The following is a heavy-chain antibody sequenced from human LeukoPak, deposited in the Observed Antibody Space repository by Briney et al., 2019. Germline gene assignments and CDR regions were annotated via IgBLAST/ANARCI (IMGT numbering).Heavy chain of an antibody. Sequence: GGSLRLSCAASGFTFNTYEMNWVRQAPGKGLEWVSYISSSGSTIYYADYVKGRFTISRDNAKNSLYLQMNSLRAEDTAVYYCAGVVGRTYAFDIWGQGTMVTVSS. J-gene: IGHJ3*02. CDR2: ISSSGSTI. CDR3: AGVVGRTYAFDI. V-gene: IGHV3-48*03. CDR1: GFTFNTYE. D-gene: IGHD1-26*01.